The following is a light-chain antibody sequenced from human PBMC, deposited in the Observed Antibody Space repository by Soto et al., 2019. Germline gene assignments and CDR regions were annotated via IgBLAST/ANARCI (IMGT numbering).Light chain of an antibody. J-gene: IGKJ1*01. CDR3: HQYTSSRWT. CDR1: QSVSSSN. V-gene: IGKV3-20*01. CDR2: GAS. Sequence: EIVLTESPGTLSLSPGERGTLSFRASQSVSSSNLAWYQQKPGQPPRLLIYGASSRATGIPDRFRCSGAGARLNSSVGSLEPEDCSVYYGHQYTSSRWTYGVGTKVDI.